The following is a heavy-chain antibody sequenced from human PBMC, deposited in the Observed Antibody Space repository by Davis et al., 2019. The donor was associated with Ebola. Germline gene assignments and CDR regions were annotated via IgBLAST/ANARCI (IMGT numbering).Heavy chain of an antibody. CDR2: MYYSGST. CDR3: ATLGTFMYDTSGYYLNAFDI. D-gene: IGHD3-22*01. V-gene: IGHV4-39*07. CDR1: GGSINSSSDY. Sequence: MPSETLSLTCTVSGGSINSSSDYWGWIRQPPGKGLEWIGSMYYSGSTYYNPSLKSRVTISADTSKNQFSLKLNSVSAADTAVYYCATLGTFMYDTSGYYLNAFDIWGQGTMVTVSS. J-gene: IGHJ3*02.